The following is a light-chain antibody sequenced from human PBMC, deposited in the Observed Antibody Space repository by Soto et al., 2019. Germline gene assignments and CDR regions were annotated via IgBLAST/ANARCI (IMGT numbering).Light chain of an antibody. V-gene: IGLV1-40*01. J-gene: IGLJ2*01. CDR1: SSNIGAGYD. CDR3: QSYDSSLSVL. Sequence: QSVLTQPPSVSGAPGQRVTISCTGSSSNIGAGYDVHWYQQLPGTAAKLLIYGNSNRPSGVPDRFSGSKSGTSASLAITGLQAEDEADYYCQSYDSSLSVLIGGGTKLTVL. CDR2: GNS.